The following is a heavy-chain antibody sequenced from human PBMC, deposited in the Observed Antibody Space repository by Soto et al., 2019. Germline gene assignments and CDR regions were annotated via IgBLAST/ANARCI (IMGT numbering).Heavy chain of an antibody. CDR1: GFPISSTYS. CDR2: ISHSGTT. D-gene: IGHD4-17*01. CDR3: ARVTMVIRDSDHFGVDV. V-gene: IGHV4-38-2*02. Sequence: SETLSLTCLVSGFPISSTYSWGWIRQPPGKGLEWIGSISHSGTTSYSPSLTSRVSISVDASKNQVSLKLTSVTAADTAVYFCARVTMVIRDSDHFGVDVWGHGTTVTVSS. J-gene: IGHJ6*02.